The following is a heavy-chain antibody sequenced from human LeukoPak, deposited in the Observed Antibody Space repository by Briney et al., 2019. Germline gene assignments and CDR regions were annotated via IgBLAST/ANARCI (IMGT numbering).Heavy chain of an antibody. V-gene: IGHV1-2*06. D-gene: IGHD3-10*01. J-gene: IGHJ4*02. CDR1: GYTFTGYY. CDR3: ARRLYYYGSETHLDS. CDR2: IDPRSGGT. Sequence: ASVKVSCKASGYTFTGYYMHWVRQAPGQGVEWMGRIDPRSGGTNYAQKFQGRVTMTKDTSINTAYMELSRLRSDDTAVYYCARRLYYYGSETHLDSWGQGTLVTVSS.